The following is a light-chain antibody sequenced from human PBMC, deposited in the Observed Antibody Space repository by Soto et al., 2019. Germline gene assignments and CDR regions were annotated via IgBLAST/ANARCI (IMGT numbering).Light chain of an antibody. CDR2: DAS. Sequence: EIVLTQSPATLSLSPGERATLSCRASQSVSSFLAWYQQTPGQAPRLLIYDASNRATGIPARFSGSGSGTEYTLTISGLEPEDFVVDYCQERGNWARTFGQRIKIDVK. V-gene: IGKV3-11*01. J-gene: IGKJ1*01. CDR1: QSVSSF. CDR3: QERGNWART.